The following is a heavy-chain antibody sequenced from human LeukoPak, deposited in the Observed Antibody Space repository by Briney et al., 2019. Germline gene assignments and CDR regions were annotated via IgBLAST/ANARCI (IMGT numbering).Heavy chain of an antibody. CDR1: GFRFSDYT. CDR2: IGGRGGST. V-gene: IGHV3-23*01. CDR3: GKEGGA. D-gene: IGHD3-16*01. J-gene: IGHJ5*02. Sequence: GGSPRLSCAASGFRFSDYTMTWVRQAPGKGPEWVSAIGGRGGSTYYADSLGGRFTFSRDNSKDMLYLQMNSLKVEDTATYYCGKEGGAWGQGTKVTVSS.